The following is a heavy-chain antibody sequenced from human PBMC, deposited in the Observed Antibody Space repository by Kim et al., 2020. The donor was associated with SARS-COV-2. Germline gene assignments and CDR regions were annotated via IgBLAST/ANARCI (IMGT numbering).Heavy chain of an antibody. V-gene: IGHV3-11*01. Sequence: GGSLRLSCAASGFTFSDYYMSWIRQAPGKGLEWVSYISSSGSTIYYADSVKGRFTISRDNAKNSLYLQMNSLRAEDTAVYYCARDGGYYDFWSGYYTGRRNCLLHVDVWGKGTTVTVSS. CDR2: ISSSGSTI. CDR1: GFTFSDYY. CDR3: ARDGGYYDFWSGYYTGRRNCLLHVDV. D-gene: IGHD3-3*01. J-gene: IGHJ6*01.